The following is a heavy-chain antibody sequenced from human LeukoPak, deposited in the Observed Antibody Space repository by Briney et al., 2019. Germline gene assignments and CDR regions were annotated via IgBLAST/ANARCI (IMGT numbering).Heavy chain of an antibody. CDR2: IYTSGST. V-gene: IGHV4-4*07. Sequence: SETLSLTCTVSGGSISSYYWSWIRQPAGKGLEWIGCIYTSGSTNYNPSLKGRVTMSVDTSKNQFSLKLSSVTAADTAVYYCARDGTTMVRGVIWGFDPWGQGTLVTVSS. CDR3: ARDGTTMVRGVIWGFDP. CDR1: GGSISSYY. J-gene: IGHJ5*02. D-gene: IGHD3-10*01.